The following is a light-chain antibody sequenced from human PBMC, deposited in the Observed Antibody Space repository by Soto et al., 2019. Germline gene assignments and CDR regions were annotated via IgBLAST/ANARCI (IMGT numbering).Light chain of an antibody. CDR2: AAS. Sequence: EIVMTQSPATVPVSPGETATLSCRASQSVSSNLAWYQQKPGQAHRLLIYAASTRATDIQARFSGSGSGTEFTLTIRSLQSEDFAIYFCKQYNNWPITFGQGTRLEIK. J-gene: IGKJ5*01. V-gene: IGKV3-15*01. CDR1: QSVSSN. CDR3: KQYNNWPIT.